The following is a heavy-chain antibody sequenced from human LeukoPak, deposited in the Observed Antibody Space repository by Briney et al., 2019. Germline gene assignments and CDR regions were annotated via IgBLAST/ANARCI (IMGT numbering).Heavy chain of an antibody. D-gene: IGHD3-22*01. CDR1: GYTFTNYW. V-gene: IGHV5-51*01. J-gene: IGHJ4*02. CDR3: APYSYRGYYYDSSGIDY. Sequence: GESLKISCEGSGYTFTNYWIAWVRQMPGKGLEWMGIIYPGDSDTRYSPSLQGQVTISADKSISTAHLQWSSLKASDTAMYYCAPYSYRGYYYDSSGIDYWGQGTLVSVSS. CDR2: IYPGDSDT.